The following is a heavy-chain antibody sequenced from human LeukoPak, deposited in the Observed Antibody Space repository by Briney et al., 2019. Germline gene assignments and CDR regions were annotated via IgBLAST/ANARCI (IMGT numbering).Heavy chain of an antibody. D-gene: IGHD5-12*01. CDR1: GGTFISYA. J-gene: IGHJ4*02. V-gene: IGHV1-69*04. CDR3: ARAGRDGYNYHY. CDR2: IIPILGIA. Sequence: SVKVSCKASGGTFISYAISWVRQAPGQGLEWMGRIIPILGIANYAQKFQGRVTITADKSTSTAYMELSSLRSEDTAVYYCARAGRDGYNYHYWGQGTLVTVPS.